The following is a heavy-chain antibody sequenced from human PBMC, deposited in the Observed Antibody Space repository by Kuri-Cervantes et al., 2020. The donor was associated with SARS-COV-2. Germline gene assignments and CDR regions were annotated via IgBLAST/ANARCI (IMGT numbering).Heavy chain of an antibody. CDR3: ASHWGGQILY. Sequence: SETLSLTCAVYGGSFSGYYWSWIRQPPGKGLEWIGEINHSGSTNYNPSLKSRVTVSVDTSKNQFSLKLSSVTAADTAVYYCASHWGGQILYWGQGTLVTVSS. CDR2: INHSGST. V-gene: IGHV4-34*01. J-gene: IGHJ4*02. CDR1: GGSFSGYY. D-gene: IGHD7-27*01.